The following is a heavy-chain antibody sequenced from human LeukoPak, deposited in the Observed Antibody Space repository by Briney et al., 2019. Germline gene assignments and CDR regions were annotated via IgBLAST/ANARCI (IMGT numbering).Heavy chain of an antibody. CDR2: INHSGST. CDR3: TRRGKQYCSGGHCSRTTAFDI. Sequence: SETLSLTCAVYGGSFSGYYWNWIRQAPGKGLEWIGEINHSGSTNYNPSLKSRLTMSVDTSKNQFSLKLTPVTAADTAVYYCTRRGKQYCSGGHCSRTTAFDIWGQGTMVTVSS. CDR1: GGSFSGYY. D-gene: IGHD2-15*01. J-gene: IGHJ3*02. V-gene: IGHV4-34*01.